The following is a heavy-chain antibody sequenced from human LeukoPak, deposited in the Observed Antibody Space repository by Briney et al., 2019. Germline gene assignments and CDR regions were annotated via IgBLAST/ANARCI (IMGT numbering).Heavy chain of an antibody. Sequence: PGTSLKLSCAASGFTFSSYGMHWVRQAPGKGLEWVAVIWYDGSDKYYADSVKGRFTISRDNSKNTLYVQMNSLRAEDTAVYYCARDRGDTAMVLSPDYWGQGTLVTVSS. D-gene: IGHD5-18*01. V-gene: IGHV3-33*01. J-gene: IGHJ4*02. CDR3: ARDRGDTAMVLSPDY. CDR1: GFTFSSYG. CDR2: IWYDGSDK.